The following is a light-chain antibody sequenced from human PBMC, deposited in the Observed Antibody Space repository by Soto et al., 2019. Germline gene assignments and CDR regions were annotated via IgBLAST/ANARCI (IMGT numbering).Light chain of an antibody. CDR2: DAS. CDR1: QSVRRY. Sequence: EIVLTQSPGTLSLSPGERATLSCRASQSVRRYLAWYQQKPGLAPRLLIYDASNRATGIPARFSGSGSGTDFTLTISGLEPADFAVYYCQHRSVWPVSFGQGTRLEIK. CDR3: QHRSVWPVS. J-gene: IGKJ5*01. V-gene: IGKV3-11*01.